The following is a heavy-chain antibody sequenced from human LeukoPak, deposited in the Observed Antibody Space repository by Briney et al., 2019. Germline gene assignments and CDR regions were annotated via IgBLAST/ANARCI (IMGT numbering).Heavy chain of an antibody. Sequence: GGSLRLSCAASGFTFSSYSMNWVRQAPGKGLEWVSSISSSGSDIYFPDSMKGRFTISRDNAGNSVYLQMNSLRVDDTAVYYCAREDWIYDILTGSSQYYYYYYMDVWGKGTAVTVSS. V-gene: IGHV3-21*04. CDR2: ISSSGSDI. D-gene: IGHD3-9*01. CDR3: AREDWIYDILTGSSQYYYYYYMDV. CDR1: GFTFSSYS. J-gene: IGHJ6*03.